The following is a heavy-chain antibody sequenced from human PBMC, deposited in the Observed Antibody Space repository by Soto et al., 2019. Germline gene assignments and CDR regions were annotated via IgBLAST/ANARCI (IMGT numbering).Heavy chain of an antibody. J-gene: IGHJ6*02. CDR1: GFTFSSYA. CDR2: ISGSGGST. D-gene: IGHD1-7*01. Sequence: GGSLRLSCAASGFTFSSYAMSWVRQAPGKGLEWVSAISGSGGSTYYADSVKGRFTISRDNSKNTLYLQMNSLRAEDTAVYYCAKDAYNWNSVYYYGMDVWGQGTTVTVSS. CDR3: AKDAYNWNSVYYYGMDV. V-gene: IGHV3-23*01.